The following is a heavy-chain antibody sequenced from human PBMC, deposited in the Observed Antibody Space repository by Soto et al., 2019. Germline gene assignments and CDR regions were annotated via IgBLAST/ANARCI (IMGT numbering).Heavy chain of an antibody. CDR3: ARGRYGDY. CDR2: ISAHNGNT. V-gene: IGHV1-18*01. D-gene: IGHD1-1*01. J-gene: IGHJ4*02. Sequence: QVHLVQSGAEVKKPGASVKVSCKGSGYAFTTYGITWVRQAPGQGLERMGWISAHNGNTNYAQKLQGRVTVTRDTSTSRAYMELRSLRSDDTAVYYWARGRYGDYWGQGALVTVSS. CDR1: GYAFTTYG.